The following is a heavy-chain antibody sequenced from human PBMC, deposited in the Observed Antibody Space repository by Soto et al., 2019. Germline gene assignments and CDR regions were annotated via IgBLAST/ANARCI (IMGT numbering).Heavy chain of an antibody. V-gene: IGHV3-23*02. D-gene: IGHD6-19*01. Sequence: EVQLLESGGGLVQPGGSLRLSCAASGFTFYRYDMFWVRQTPRRGLEWVSFTSGSGGRIEYGDFVRGRFTASRDNAEDTLSLQMNSLAFDDTGVYYCVRRGSETGWYYDQWGQGTLVAVSS. J-gene: IGHJ4*02. CDR1: GFTFYRYD. CDR2: TSGSGGRI. CDR3: VRRGSETGWYYDQ.